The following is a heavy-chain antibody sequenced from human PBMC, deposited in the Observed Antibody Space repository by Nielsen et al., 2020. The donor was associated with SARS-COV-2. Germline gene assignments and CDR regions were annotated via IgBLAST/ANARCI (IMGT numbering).Heavy chain of an antibody. Sequence: GSLRLSCAVYGASFRGYSWTWIRQRPGKGLEWVGEINHGGRTNYSPSLKSRVTISTDMSVNQFSLTLTSVTAADTAVYFCARGLYGTSSLLYSYMDVWGNGIKVTVSS. CDR2: INHGGRT. J-gene: IGHJ6*03. D-gene: IGHD2-8*01. CDR1: GASFRGYS. CDR3: ARGLYGTSSLLYSYMDV. V-gene: IGHV4-34*01.